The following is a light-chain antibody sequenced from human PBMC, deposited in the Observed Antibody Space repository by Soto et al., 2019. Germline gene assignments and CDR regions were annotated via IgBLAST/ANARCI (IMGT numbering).Light chain of an antibody. V-gene: IGKV1-39*01. CDR3: QQSYSTPRT. Sequence: DIQMSQSPSTLYASVGDKITITCRASQSISSYLKWYQQKPGKDLKLLIYAASSLQSGVPSRFSGSGSGTDFTLTISSLQPEDFATYYCQQSYSTPRTFGQGTKV. CDR2: AAS. CDR1: QSISSY. J-gene: IGKJ1*01.